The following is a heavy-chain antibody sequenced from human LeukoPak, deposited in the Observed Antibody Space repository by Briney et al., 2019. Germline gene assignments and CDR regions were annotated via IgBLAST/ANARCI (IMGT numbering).Heavy chain of an antibody. V-gene: IGHV3-9*01. D-gene: IGHD4-23*01. CDR1: GFTFDDYA. J-gene: IGHJ4*02. CDR3: ARGYGGSSPFDY. CDR2: ISWNSGSI. Sequence: GGSLRLSCAASGFTFDDYAMHWVRQAPGKGLEWVSGISWNSGSIGYADSVKGRFTISRDNAKNSLYLQMNSLRAEDTAVYYCARGYGGSSPFDYWGQGTLVTVSS.